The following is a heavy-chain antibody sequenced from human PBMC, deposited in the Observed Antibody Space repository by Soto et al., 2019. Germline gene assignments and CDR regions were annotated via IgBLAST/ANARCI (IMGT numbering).Heavy chain of an antibody. CDR2: INHSGST. CDR1: GGSFSGYY. Sequence: ETLSLTCAVYGGSFSGYYWSWIRQPPGKGLEWIGEINHSGSTNYNPSLKSQVTISVDTSKNQFSLKLSSVTAADTAVYYCARGGVVVPHWFDPWGQGTLVTVSS. CDR3: ARGGVVVPHWFDP. D-gene: IGHD2-15*01. V-gene: IGHV4-34*01. J-gene: IGHJ5*02.